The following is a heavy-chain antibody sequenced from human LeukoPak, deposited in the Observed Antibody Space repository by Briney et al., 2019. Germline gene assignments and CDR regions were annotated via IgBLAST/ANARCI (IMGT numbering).Heavy chain of an antibody. CDR1: GYTFTGYY. V-gene: IGHV1-2*02. CDR2: INPNSGGT. CDR3: AREERKYSSGWYDY. Sequence: ASVKVSCKASGYTFTGYYMHWVRQAPGQGLEWMGWINPNSGGTNYAQKFQGRVTMTRDTSISTAYMELSRLRSDDTAVYYCAREERKYSSGWYDYWGQETLVTVSS. D-gene: IGHD6-19*01. J-gene: IGHJ4*02.